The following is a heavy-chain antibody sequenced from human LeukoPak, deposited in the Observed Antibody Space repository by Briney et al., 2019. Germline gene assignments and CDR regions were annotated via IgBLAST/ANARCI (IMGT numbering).Heavy chain of an antibody. Sequence: SVKVSCKASGGTFISYAISWVRQAPGQGLEWMGGIIPIFGTANYAQKFQGRVTITADESTSTAYMELSSLRSEDTAVYYCASLPGYSYGYTFDYWGQGTLVTVSS. J-gene: IGHJ4*02. V-gene: IGHV1-69*01. D-gene: IGHD5-18*01. CDR3: ASLPGYSYGYTFDY. CDR2: IIPIFGTA. CDR1: GGTFISYA.